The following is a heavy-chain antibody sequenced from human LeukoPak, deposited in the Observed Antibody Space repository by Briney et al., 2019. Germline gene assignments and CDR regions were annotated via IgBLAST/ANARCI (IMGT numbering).Heavy chain of an antibody. CDR2: INPSGGST. Sequence: ASVKVSCKASGYTFTSYYMHWVRQAPGQGLEWMGIINPSGGSTSYAQKFQGRVTMTRDTSTSTVYMELSSLRSEDTAVYYCARERSRGGYRNNWFDPWGQGTLVTVSS. J-gene: IGHJ5*02. D-gene: IGHD3-16*01. CDR3: ARERSRGGYRNNWFDP. CDR1: GYTFTSYY. V-gene: IGHV1-46*01.